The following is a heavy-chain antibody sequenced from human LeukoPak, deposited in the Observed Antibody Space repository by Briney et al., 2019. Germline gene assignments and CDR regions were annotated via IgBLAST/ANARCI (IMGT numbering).Heavy chain of an antibody. CDR2: IYNSGST. CDR1: GDSISSYS. D-gene: IGHD3-10*01. J-gene: IGHJ4*02. V-gene: IGHV4-59*01. CDR3: ASDYGSGSYRFDY. Sequence: PSETLSLTCTVSGDSISSYSWSWIRQPPGKGLEWIGYIYNSGSTTYNPSLKSRVTISLDTSKRQFSLNLRSVTAADTAVYYCASDYGSGSYRFDYWGQGTLVTVSS.